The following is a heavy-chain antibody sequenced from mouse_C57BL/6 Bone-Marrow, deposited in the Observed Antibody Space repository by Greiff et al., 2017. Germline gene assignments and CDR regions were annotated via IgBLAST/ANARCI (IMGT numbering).Heavy chain of an antibody. CDR1: GYTFTSYW. Sequence: QQPGAELVKPGASVKLSCKASGYTFTSYWMQWVKQRPGQGLEWIGEIDPSDSYTNYNQKFKGKATLTVDTSSSTAYMQLSSLTSEDSAVYYCAREAYYGSSYPFPYWGQGTLVTVSA. CDR3: AREAYYGSSYPFPY. CDR2: IDPSDSYT. J-gene: IGHJ3*01. D-gene: IGHD1-1*01. V-gene: IGHV1-50*01.